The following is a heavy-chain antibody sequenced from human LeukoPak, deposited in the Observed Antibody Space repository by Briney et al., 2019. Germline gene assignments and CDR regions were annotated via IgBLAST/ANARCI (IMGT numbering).Heavy chain of an antibody. J-gene: IGHJ4*02. CDR1: GYTLTGYY. Sequence: ASVKVSCKASGYTLTGYYMHWVRQAPGQGLEWMGRINPNSGGTNYAQKFQGRVTMTRDTSISTVYMELSRLRSDDTAVYYCARVGYYESSGYYEYWGQGTLVTVSS. V-gene: IGHV1-2*06. CDR3: ARVGYYESSGYYEY. D-gene: IGHD3-22*01. CDR2: INPNSGGT.